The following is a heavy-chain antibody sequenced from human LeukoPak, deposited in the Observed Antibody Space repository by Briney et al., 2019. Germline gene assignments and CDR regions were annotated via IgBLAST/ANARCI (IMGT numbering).Heavy chain of an antibody. CDR1: GGSISSSSYY. V-gene: IGHV4-39*07. CDR2: IYYSGST. Sequence: SETLSLTCTVSGGSISSSSYYWGWIRQPPGKGLEWIGSIYYSGSTYYNPSLKSRVTISVDTSKNQFSLKLSSVTAADTAVYYCARGASLPAADSVLIDYWGQGTLVTVSS. D-gene: IGHD2-2*01. J-gene: IGHJ4*02. CDR3: ARGASLPAADSVLIDY.